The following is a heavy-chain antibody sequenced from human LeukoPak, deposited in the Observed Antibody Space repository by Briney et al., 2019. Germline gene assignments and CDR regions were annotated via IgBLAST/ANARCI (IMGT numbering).Heavy chain of an antibody. CDR1: GGSISSYY. D-gene: IGHD5-18*01. CDR3: ARDNSYGYRVTTN. J-gene: IGHJ4*02. CDR2: IYYSGST. V-gene: IGHV4-59*12. Sequence: PSETLSLTCTVSGGSISSYYWSWIRQPPGKGLEWIGYIYYSGSTNYNPSLKSRVTISVDTSKNQFSLKLSSVTAADTAVYYCARDNSYGYRVTTNWGQGTLVTVSS.